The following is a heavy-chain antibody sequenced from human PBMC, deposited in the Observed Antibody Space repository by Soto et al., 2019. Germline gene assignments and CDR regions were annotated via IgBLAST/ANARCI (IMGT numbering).Heavy chain of an antibody. J-gene: IGHJ4*02. CDR3: AGASYSSSWYYQHDY. CDR1: GPTFTSYG. V-gene: IGHV1-18*01. D-gene: IGHD6-13*01. CDR2: ISAYNGNT. Sequence: GASVKVSCKASGPTFTSYGISWVRQAPGQGLEWMGWISAYNGNTNYAQKLQGRVIMTTDTSTSTAYMELRSLRSDDTAVYYCAGASYSSSWYYQHDYWGQGTLVTVSS.